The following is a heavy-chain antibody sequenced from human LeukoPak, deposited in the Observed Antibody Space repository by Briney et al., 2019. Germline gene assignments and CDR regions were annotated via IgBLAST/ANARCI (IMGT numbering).Heavy chain of an antibody. Sequence: GGSLRLSCAASGFAFSDYSMNWVRQAPGKGLEWVSYISSSDNTIHYADSVKGRFTISRDNAKNTLYLQMNSLRAEDTAVYYCAASPYSGHDYWGQGTLVTVSS. CDR3: AASPYSGHDY. CDR2: ISSSDNTI. CDR1: GFAFSDYS. V-gene: IGHV3-48*01. D-gene: IGHD3-10*01. J-gene: IGHJ4*02.